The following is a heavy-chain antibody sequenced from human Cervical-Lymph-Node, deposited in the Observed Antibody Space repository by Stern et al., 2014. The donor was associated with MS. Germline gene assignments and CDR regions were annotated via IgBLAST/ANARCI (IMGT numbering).Heavy chain of an antibody. J-gene: IGHJ2*01. CDR3: TKDKFHWCSDF. V-gene: IGHV3-23*04. CDR1: GFTFSSNA. Sequence: EVQLVQSGGGLVQPGGCLRLSCTVSGFTFSSNAMTWVRPAPGKGLEWVSGIGSDFNTHYADSVKGRFTISRDNSKNTLYLQMNSLRAEDTAIYYCTKDKFHWCSDFWGRGTLVTVSS. CDR2: IGSDFNT.